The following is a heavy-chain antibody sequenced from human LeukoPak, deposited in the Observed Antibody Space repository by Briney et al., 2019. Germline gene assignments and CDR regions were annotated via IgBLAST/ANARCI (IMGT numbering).Heavy chain of an antibody. J-gene: IGHJ4*02. CDR1: GYTSSSYA. D-gene: IGHD6-19*01. CDR2: ISGSGGST. CDR3: AKAGAVAGIGGYYFDY. Sequence: GGSLRLSCAASGYTSSSYAMSWVRQAPGKGLEWVSAISGSGGSTYYADSVKGRFTISRDNSKNTLYLQMNSLRAEDTAVYYCAKAGAVAGIGGYYFDYWGQGTLVTVSS. V-gene: IGHV3-23*01.